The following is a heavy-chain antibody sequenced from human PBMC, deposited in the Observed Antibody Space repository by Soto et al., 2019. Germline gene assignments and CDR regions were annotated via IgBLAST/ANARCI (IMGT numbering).Heavy chain of an antibody. V-gene: IGHV1-69*01. CDR1: GGTFSSYA. D-gene: IGHD2-21*02. CDR3: ARDRDYCGGDCYLFDY. Sequence: QVQLVQSGAEVKKPGSSVKVSCKASGGTFSSYAISWVRQAPGQGLEWMGGIIPIFGTANYAQKFQGRVTITADESTSTPYMELSSLRSEDTAVYYCARDRDYCGGDCYLFDYWGQGTLVTVSS. CDR2: IIPIFGTA. J-gene: IGHJ4*02.